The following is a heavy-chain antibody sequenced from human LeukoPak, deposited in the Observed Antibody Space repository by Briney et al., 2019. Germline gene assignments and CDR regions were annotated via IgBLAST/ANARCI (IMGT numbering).Heavy chain of an antibody. CDR2: ISYDGSNK. CDR1: GFTFSSYA. CDR3: ASDRLYYYDSSGYYYSGAFDI. J-gene: IGHJ3*02. D-gene: IGHD3-22*01. V-gene: IGHV3-30-3*01. Sequence: GGSLRLSCAASGFTFSSYAMHWVRQAPGKGLEWVAVISYDGSNKYYADSVKGRFTISRDNSKNTLYLQMNSLRAEDTVVYYCASDRLYYYDSSGYYYSGAFDIWGQGTMVTVSS.